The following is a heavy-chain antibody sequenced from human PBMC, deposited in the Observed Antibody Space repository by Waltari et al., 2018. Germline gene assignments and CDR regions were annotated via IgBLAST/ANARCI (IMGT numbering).Heavy chain of an antibody. CDR3: AKDDCSSTSCSDYLDY. V-gene: IGHV3-23*04. CDR1: GFTFSSYA. D-gene: IGHD2-2*01. J-gene: IGHJ4*02. CDR2: ISGRVGST. Sequence: EVQLVESGGGLVQPGGSLRLSCAASGFTFSSYAMSWVRQPPGQGLEWVSAISGRVGSTYYADSVKGRCTISRENSKNTLYLQMSSLRAEDTSVYYGAKDDCSSTSCSDYLDYWGQGTLVTVSS.